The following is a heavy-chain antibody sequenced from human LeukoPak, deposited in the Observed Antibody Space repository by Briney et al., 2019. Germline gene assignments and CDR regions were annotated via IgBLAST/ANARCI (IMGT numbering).Heavy chain of an antibody. Sequence: PSXTLSLTCTVSGGSISSYYWSWIRQPPGKGVEWIGYIYYSGSTNYNASLKRRVTISVEKSKNQFSLKLSSVTAADTAVYYCARGEQLASYWGQGTLVTVSS. CDR2: IYYSGST. CDR3: ARGEQLASY. V-gene: IGHV4-59*01. D-gene: IGHD6-13*01. CDR1: GGSISSYY. J-gene: IGHJ4*02.